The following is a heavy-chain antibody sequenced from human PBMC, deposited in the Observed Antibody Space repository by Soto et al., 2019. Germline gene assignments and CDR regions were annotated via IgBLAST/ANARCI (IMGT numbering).Heavy chain of an antibody. CDR2: IDPSDSYT. CDR1: GYSFTSYW. V-gene: IGHV5-10-1*01. CDR3: ARQINTSGSHYYYYGMDV. J-gene: IGHJ6*01. D-gene: IGHD1-26*01. Sequence: PGESLKISCKGSGYSFTSYWISWVRQMPGKGLEWMGRIDPSDSYTNYSPSFQGHVTISADKSISTAYLQWSSLKASDTAMYYCARQINTSGSHYYYYGMDVWGQGTTVTV.